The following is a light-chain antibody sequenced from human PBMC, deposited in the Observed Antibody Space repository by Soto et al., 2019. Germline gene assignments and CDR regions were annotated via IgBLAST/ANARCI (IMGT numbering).Light chain of an antibody. J-gene: IGLJ7*01. V-gene: IGLV2-23*01. CDR1: ASDVGSYNL. CDR3: CSYAGSSTWV. Sequence: QSVLTQPASVSGSPGQSITISCTGTASDVGSYNLVSWYQHHPGKAPKLMIYEGSKRPSGVSNRCSGSKYGNTASLTISGRQAEDEADYYCCSYAGSSTWVFGGGTQLTVL. CDR2: EGS.